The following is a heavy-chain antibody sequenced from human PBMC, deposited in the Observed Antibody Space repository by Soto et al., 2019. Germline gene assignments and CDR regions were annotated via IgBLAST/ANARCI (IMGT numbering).Heavy chain of an antibody. Sequence: QVQLVQSASEVKKPGASVKVSCKASGYTFTTYHISWVRQAPGQGLEWMGGINPYNGNTNFAQKFQGRVTMTTDTSTTTAYMGLRSLRFDDTAVYYCARGGGPFGYWGQGTLVTVSS. CDR3: ARGGGPFGY. J-gene: IGHJ4*02. V-gene: IGHV1-18*01. CDR1: GYTFTTYH. D-gene: IGHD3-3*01. CDR2: INPYNGNT.